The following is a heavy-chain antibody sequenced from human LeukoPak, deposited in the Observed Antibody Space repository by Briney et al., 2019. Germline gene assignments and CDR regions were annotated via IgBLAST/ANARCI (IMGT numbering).Heavy chain of an antibody. CDR1: GGSISSGGYS. CDR3: ARAQGRGYYDFWSGYSRGLSFDY. J-gene: IGHJ4*02. D-gene: IGHD3-3*01. V-gene: IGHV4-30-2*01. CDR2: IYHSGST. Sequence: SETLSLTCNVSGGSISSGGYSWSWIRQPPGKGLEWIGYIYHSGSTYYNPSLKSRVTISVDRSKNQFSLKLSSVTAADTAVYYCARAQGRGYYDFWSGYSRGLSFDYWGQGTLVTVSS.